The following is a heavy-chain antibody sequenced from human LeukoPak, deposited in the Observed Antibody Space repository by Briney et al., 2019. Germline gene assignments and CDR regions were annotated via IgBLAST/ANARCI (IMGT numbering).Heavy chain of an antibody. V-gene: IGHV3-7*05. CDR3: ATYLYASSAFDS. Sequence: PGGSLRLSCAVSGFTFSRFWMSWVRQAPGKGLEWLANINEDGREKYYVDSVKGRFTISRDNAKNSLSLQMDSLRAEDTAVYYCATYLYASSAFDSWGQGTLVTVSS. CDR1: GFTFSRFW. CDR2: INEDGREK. D-gene: IGHD3-22*01. J-gene: IGHJ5*01.